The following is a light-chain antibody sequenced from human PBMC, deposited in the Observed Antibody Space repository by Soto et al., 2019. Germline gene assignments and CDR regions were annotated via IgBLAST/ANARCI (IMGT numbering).Light chain of an antibody. J-gene: IGKJ4*01. V-gene: IGKV3-11*01. Sequence: EVVLTQSPDTLSLPPGERATLSCRASQSISSYLAWYQQKPGQAPRLLIYDASSRATGIPARFSGSGSGTDFTLTISSLEPEDFAVYYCQQRSNWPPLTFGQGTKVDIK. CDR1: QSISSY. CDR2: DAS. CDR3: QQRSNWPPLT.